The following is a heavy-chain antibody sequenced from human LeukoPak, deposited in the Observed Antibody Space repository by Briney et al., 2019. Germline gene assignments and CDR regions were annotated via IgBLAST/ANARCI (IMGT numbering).Heavy chain of an antibody. J-gene: IGHJ1*01. CDR2: ISYDGSNK. Sequence: GGSLRLSCAASGFTFSSYAMHWVRQAPGKGLEWVAVISYDGSNKYYADSVKGRFTISRDNSKNTLYLQMNSLRAEDTAVYYCAREGGSSWYPRAYFQHWGQGTLVTVSP. V-gene: IGHV3-30*04. CDR1: GFTFSSYA. D-gene: IGHD6-13*01. CDR3: AREGGSSWYPRAYFQH.